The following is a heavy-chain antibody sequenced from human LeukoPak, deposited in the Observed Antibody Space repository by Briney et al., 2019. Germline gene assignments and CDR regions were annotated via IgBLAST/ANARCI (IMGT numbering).Heavy chain of an antibody. J-gene: IGHJ4*02. Sequence: PGGSLRLSCAASGFTFSSYSMSWVRQAPGKGLEWVGRIKSKTDGGTTDYAAPVKGRFTISRDDSKNTLYLQMNSLKTEDTAVYYCTTAPYCSGGSCRAWGQGTLVTVSS. CDR3: TTAPYCSGGSCRA. CDR1: GFTFSSYS. D-gene: IGHD2-15*01. CDR2: IKSKTDGGTT. V-gene: IGHV3-15*01.